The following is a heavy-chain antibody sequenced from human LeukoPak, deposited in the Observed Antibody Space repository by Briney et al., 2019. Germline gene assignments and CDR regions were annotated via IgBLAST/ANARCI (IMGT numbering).Heavy chain of an antibody. D-gene: IGHD2-15*01. Sequence: GGSLRLSCAASGLAFSAYKMHWVRQAPRKGLVWVSRISTDGYTTDYADFVQGRFTASRDNTKNTWSLEMNSLRAEDTAVYYCVVGGSPGYWGQGTLVTVSS. CDR1: GLAFSAYK. CDR2: ISTDGYTT. V-gene: IGHV3-74*01. J-gene: IGHJ4*02. CDR3: VVGGSPGY.